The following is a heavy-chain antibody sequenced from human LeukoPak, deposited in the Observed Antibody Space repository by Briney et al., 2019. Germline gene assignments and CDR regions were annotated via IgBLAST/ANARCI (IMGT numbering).Heavy chain of an antibody. CDR3: AKADWGSAFEI. V-gene: IGHV3-30*02. CDR2: IRYDGRNK. Sequence: PGGSLRLSCAASGFTFSSYGMHWVRQAPGKGLEWVAFIRYDGRNKYFADSVKGRFTISRDNSKNTLYLQMNSLRAEDTAVYYCAKADWGSAFEIWGQGTLVTVSS. CDR1: GFTFSSYG. J-gene: IGHJ3*02. D-gene: IGHD7-27*01.